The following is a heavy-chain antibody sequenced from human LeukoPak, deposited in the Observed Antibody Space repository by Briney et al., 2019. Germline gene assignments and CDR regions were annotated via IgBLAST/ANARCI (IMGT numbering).Heavy chain of an antibody. CDR3: AREKKDQYSSGWYLGHYYYYYMDV. CDR2: IYHSGST. CDR1: GGSISSSNW. D-gene: IGHD6-19*01. V-gene: IGHV4-4*02. J-gene: IGHJ6*03. Sequence: PSETLSLTCAVSGGSISSSNWWSWVRQPPGKGLEWIGEIYHSGSTNYNPSLKSRVTISVDKSKNQFSLKLSSVTAADTAVYYCAREKKDQYSSGWYLGHYYYYYMDVWGKGTTVTVSS.